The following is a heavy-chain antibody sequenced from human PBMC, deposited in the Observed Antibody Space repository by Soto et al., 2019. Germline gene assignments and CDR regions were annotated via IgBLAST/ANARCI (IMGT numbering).Heavy chain of an antibody. Sequence: GASVKVSCKASGYTFTSYAMHWVRQAPGQRLEWMGWINAGNGNTKYAQKLQGRVTMTTDTSTSTAYMELRSLRSDDTAVYYCARVGDYGDYVGSNYYYYGMDVWGQGTTVTVSS. V-gene: IGHV1-3*01. J-gene: IGHJ6*02. CDR3: ARVGDYGDYVGSNYYYYGMDV. CDR2: INAGNGNT. CDR1: GYTFTSYA. D-gene: IGHD4-17*01.